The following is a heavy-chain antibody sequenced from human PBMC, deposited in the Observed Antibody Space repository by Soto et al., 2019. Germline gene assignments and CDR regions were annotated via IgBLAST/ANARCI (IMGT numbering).Heavy chain of an antibody. CDR1: GYTFTSYY. J-gene: IGHJ4*02. Sequence: GASVKVSCKASGYTFTSYYMHWVRQAPGQGLEWMGIINPSGGSTSYAQKFQGRVTMTRDTSTSTVYMELSSLRSEDTAVYYCARDYDSSGYPRYYCDYWGQGTLVTVAS. V-gene: IGHV1-46*01. CDR3: ARDYDSSGYPRYYCDY. CDR2: INPSGGST. D-gene: IGHD3-22*01.